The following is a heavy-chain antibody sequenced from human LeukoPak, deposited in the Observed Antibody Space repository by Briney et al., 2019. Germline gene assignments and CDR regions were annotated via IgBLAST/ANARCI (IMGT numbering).Heavy chain of an antibody. J-gene: IGHJ4*02. V-gene: IGHV3-30*18. Sequence: PGGSLRLSCAASGFTFSNFAMSWVRQAPGKGLEWVAVISYDGSNKYYADSVKGRFTISRDNSKNTLYLQMNSLRAEDTAVYYCAKDHDYGDYRSYFDYWGQGTLVTVSS. D-gene: IGHD4-17*01. CDR2: ISYDGSNK. CDR1: GFTFSNFA. CDR3: AKDHDYGDYRSYFDY.